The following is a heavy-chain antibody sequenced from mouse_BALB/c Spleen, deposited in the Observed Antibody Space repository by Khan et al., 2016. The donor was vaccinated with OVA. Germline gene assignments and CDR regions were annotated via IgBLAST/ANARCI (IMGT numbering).Heavy chain of an antibody. CDR3: AMGRTY. J-gene: IGHJ3*01. Sequence: DVKLQESGPGLVKPSQSLSLTCTVTGYSITSDYAWNWIRQFPGNKLEWMGYISYSGRTSYNPYLKSRISVTRDTSKNQFFLQLNSVTTEDTATYYCAMGRTYWGQGTLVTVSA. V-gene: IGHV3-2*02. D-gene: IGHD4-1*01. CDR2: ISYSGRT. CDR1: GYSITSDYA.